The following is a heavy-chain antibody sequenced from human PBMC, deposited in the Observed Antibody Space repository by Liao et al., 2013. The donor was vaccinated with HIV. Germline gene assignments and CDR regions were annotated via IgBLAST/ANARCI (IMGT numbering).Heavy chain of an antibody. CDR1: GGSISAYY. CDR2: IYFSGRT. D-gene: IGHD3-3*01. J-gene: IGHJ3*02. CDR3: ARGSGITIFGSGAFDI. V-gene: IGHV4-30-4*08. Sequence: VQLQESGPGLVRPSETLSLTCTVSGGSISAYYWSWIRQPPGKGLEWIGYIYFSGRTYDNPSLKSRVLISVDTSKNQFSLKLSSVTPADTAVYYCARGSGITIFGSGAFDIWGQGTMVTVSS.